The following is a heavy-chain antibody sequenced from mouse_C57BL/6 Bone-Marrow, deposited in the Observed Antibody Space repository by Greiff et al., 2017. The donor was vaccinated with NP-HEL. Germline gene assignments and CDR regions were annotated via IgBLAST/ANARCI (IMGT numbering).Heavy chain of an antibody. V-gene: IGHV1-55*01. J-gene: IGHJ3*01. D-gene: IGHD2-1*01. CDR3: ARYGNYGRWFAY. CDR2: IYPGSGST. CDR1: GYTFTSYW. Sequence: QVQLQQPGAELVKPGASVKMSCKASGYTFTSYWITWVKQRPGQGLEWIGDIYPGSGSTNYNEQFKSKATLTVDTSSSTAYMQLSSLTSEDSAVYYCARYGNYGRWFAYWGQGTLVTVSA.